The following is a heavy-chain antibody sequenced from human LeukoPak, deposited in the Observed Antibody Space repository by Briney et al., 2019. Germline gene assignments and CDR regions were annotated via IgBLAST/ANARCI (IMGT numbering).Heavy chain of an antibody. CDR3: VRGSGNYNS. D-gene: IGHD3-10*01. Sequence: NPSETLSLTCTVSGYSISGGYYWGWIRQPPGKGLEWIGSIYHSGSTYYNPSLKSRVSISVDTSKNQFSLRLSSVTAADTAIYYCVRGSGNYNSWGQGTLVTVSS. J-gene: IGHJ4*02. CDR1: GYSISGGYY. CDR2: IYHSGST. V-gene: IGHV4-38-2*02.